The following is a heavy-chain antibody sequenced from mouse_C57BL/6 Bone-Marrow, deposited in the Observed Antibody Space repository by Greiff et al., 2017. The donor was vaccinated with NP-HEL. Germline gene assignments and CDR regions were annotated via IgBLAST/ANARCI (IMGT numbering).Heavy chain of an antibody. Sequence: QVQLQQSGAELVKPGASVKISCTASGYAFSSYWMNWVKQRPGKGLEWIGQIYPGDGDTNSNGKFKGKATLTADKSSSTAYMQLSILTSEDCAVYFCEKDWNYFDYGGQGTTLTVSS. CDR2: IYPGDGDT. D-gene: IGHD4-1*01. V-gene: IGHV1-80*01. CDR1: GYAFSSYW. CDR3: EKDWNYFDY. J-gene: IGHJ2*01.